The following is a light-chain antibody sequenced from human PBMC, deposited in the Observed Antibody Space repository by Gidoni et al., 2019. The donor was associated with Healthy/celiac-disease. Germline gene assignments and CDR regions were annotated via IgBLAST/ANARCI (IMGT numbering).Light chain of an antibody. CDR1: QSVSSSY. Sequence: IVLTHSPGTLSLSPGESATLSCRASQSVSSSYLAWYQQKPGQAPRLLIYGASSRATGIPERFSGSGCGKDFTLTISRLEPEDFAVYYCQQYGSARTFGQGTKVEIK. J-gene: IGKJ1*01. CDR3: QQYGSART. CDR2: GAS. V-gene: IGKV3-20*01.